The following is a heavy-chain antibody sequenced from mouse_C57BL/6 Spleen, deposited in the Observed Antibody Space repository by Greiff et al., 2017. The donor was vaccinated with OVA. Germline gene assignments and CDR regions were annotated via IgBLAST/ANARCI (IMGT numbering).Heavy chain of an antibody. D-gene: IGHD2-4*01. CDR2: IHPNSGTT. J-gene: IGHJ3*01. CDR1: GYTFPSYW. Sequence: QLQQSGAELVTPGASVTLSCKASGYTFPSYWMHWVKQRPGQGLEWIGMIHPNSGTTNYNEKFKSKATLTVDKSSSTAYMQLSSLTSEDSAVYYCARGGYDYDDWFAYWGQGTLVTVSA. V-gene: IGHV1-64*01. CDR3: ARGGYDYDDWFAY.